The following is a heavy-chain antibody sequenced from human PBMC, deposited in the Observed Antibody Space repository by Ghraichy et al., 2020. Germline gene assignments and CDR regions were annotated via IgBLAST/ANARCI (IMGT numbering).Heavy chain of an antibody. Sequence: SVKVSCKTSGAPFSTSVISLVRLAPLQRLKWMGGIIPIFGTANYAQKFQGRVTITADESTSTAYMELSSLRSEDTAVYYCARVATVTSLFHLFDYWGQGTLVNVSS. J-gene: IGHJ4*02. CDR3: ARVATVTSLFHLFDY. CDR2: IIPIFGTA. CDR1: GAPFSTSV. D-gene: IGHD4-17*01. V-gene: IGHV1-69*13.